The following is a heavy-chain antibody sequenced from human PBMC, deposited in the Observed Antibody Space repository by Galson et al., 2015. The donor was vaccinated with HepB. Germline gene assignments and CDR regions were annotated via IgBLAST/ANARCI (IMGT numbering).Heavy chain of an antibody. Sequence: SLRLSCAASGFTFSSYAMRWVGQAPGEGLGWGGVISFDGSNKYYADSVKGRFTISRDNSKNTLYLQMNSLRAEDTAVYYCAREVIWELLPGTYYFDYWGQGTLVTVSS. J-gene: IGHJ4*02. CDR1: GFTFSSYA. CDR3: AREVIWELLPGTYYFDY. V-gene: IGHV3-30*04. CDR2: ISFDGSNK. D-gene: IGHD1-26*01.